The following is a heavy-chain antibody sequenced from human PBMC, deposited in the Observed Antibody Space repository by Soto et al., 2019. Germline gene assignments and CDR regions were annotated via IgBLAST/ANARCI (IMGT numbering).Heavy chain of an antibody. Sequence: GSLRLSCAASGFTFSNYAMSWVRQAPGKGLEWVSAISGSGITTYHADSVEGRFTISRDNPKNTLFLQMNSLRAEDTALYFCAKDLTIIQTFRETIARGFDIWGKGTMVTV. J-gene: IGHJ3*02. CDR3: AKDLTIIQTFRETIARGFDI. CDR2: ISGSGITT. CDR1: GFTFSNYA. V-gene: IGHV3-23*01. D-gene: IGHD5-12*01.